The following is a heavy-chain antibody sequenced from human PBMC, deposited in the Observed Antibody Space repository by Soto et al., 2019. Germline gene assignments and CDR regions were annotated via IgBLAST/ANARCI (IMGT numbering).Heavy chain of an antibody. CDR2: ISSSNSYI. CDR3: ARWVSGSYRDLDY. V-gene: IGHV3-21*01. Sequence: GGSLRLSCAASGFTFSSYSMNWVRQAPGKGLEWVSSISSSNSYIYYADSVKGRLTISRDNAKNSLYLQMNSLRAEDTAVYYCARWVSGSYRDLDYWGQGTLVTVSS. J-gene: IGHJ4*02. D-gene: IGHD1-26*01. CDR1: GFTFSSYS.